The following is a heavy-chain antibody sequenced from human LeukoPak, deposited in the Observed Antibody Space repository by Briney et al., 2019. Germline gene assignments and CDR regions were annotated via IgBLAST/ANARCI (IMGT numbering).Heavy chain of an antibody. CDR3: ARDSPRWGAVAGTTEQRGTFDY. Sequence: PGGSLRLSCAASEFSVGSNYMTWVRQAPGKGLEWVSLIYSGGSTYYADSVKGRFTISRDNSKNTLYLQMNSLRAEDTAVYYCARDSPRWGAVAGTTEQRGTFDYWGQGTLVTVSS. CDR2: IYSGGST. D-gene: IGHD6-19*01. J-gene: IGHJ4*02. CDR1: EFSVGSNY. V-gene: IGHV3-66*01.